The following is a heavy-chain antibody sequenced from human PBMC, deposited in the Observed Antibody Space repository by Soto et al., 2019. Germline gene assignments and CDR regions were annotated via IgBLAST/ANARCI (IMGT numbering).Heavy chain of an antibody. D-gene: IGHD3-3*01. V-gene: IGHV3-30-3*01. Sequence: GGSLRLSCAASGFTFSSYAMHWVRQAPGKGLEWVAVISYDGSNKYYADSVKGRFTISRDNSKNTLYLQMNSLRAEDTAVYYCARDRSYYDFWSGYSIYYYYGMDVWCQGTTVTVSS. CDR1: GFTFSSYA. CDR2: ISYDGSNK. CDR3: ARDRSYYDFWSGYSIYYYYGMDV. J-gene: IGHJ6*02.